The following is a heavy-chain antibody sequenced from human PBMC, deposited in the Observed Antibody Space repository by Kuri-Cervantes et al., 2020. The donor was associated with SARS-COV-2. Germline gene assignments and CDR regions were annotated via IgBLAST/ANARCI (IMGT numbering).Heavy chain of an antibody. J-gene: IGHJ3*02. Sequence: GGSLRLSCAASGFTFSDYYMSWIRQAPGKGLEWVSYISSSGSTIYYADSVKGRFTISRDNSKNTLYLQMNSLRAEDTAVYYCAREGYDMSDAFDIRGQGTMVTVSS. D-gene: IGHD3-9*01. V-gene: IGHV3-11*04. CDR2: ISSSGSTI. CDR3: AREGYDMSDAFDI. CDR1: GFTFSDYY.